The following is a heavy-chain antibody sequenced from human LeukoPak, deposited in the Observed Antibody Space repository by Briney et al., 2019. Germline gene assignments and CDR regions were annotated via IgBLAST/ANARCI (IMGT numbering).Heavy chain of an antibody. D-gene: IGHD3-16*02. V-gene: IGHV3-64*04. Sequence: GGSLRLSCSASGFPFSSYAMHWVRQAPGKGLEYVSAISDSGGSTYYADSVKGRFTISRDNSKNTLYLQMNSLRAEDTAVYYCARDSYDYVWGSYRNDWGQGTLVTVSS. CDR1: GFPFSSYA. CDR3: ARDSYDYVWGSYRND. CDR2: ISDSGGST. J-gene: IGHJ4*02.